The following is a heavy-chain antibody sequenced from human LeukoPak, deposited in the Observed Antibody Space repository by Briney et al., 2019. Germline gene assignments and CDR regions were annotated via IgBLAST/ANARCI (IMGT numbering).Heavy chain of an antibody. Sequence: SETLSLTCTVSGGSISSYYWSWIRQPPGKGLEWIGYIYYSGSTNYNPSLKSRVTISVDTSKNQFSLKLSSVTAADTAVYYCARCKGYGSGSYPPAIWGQGTLVTVSS. D-gene: IGHD3-10*01. V-gene: IGHV4-59*12. CDR3: ARCKGYGSGSYPPAI. CDR1: GGSISSYY. J-gene: IGHJ4*02. CDR2: IYYSGST.